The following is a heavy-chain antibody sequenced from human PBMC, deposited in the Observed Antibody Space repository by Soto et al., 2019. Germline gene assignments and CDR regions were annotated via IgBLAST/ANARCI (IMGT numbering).Heavy chain of an antibody. CDR3: ARDLLGGYSS. Sequence: PGGSLRLSCAASGFTFSSYSMNWVRQAPGKGLEWVSSISSSSSYIYYADPVKGRFTISRDNAKNSLYLQMNSLRAEDTAVYYCARDLLGGYSSWGQGTLVTVSS. CDR2: ISSSSSYI. D-gene: IGHD3-22*01. V-gene: IGHV3-21*01. J-gene: IGHJ5*02. CDR1: GFTFSSYS.